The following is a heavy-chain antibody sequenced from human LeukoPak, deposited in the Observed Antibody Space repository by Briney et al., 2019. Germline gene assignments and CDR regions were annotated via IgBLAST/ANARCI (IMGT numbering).Heavy chain of an antibody. CDR2: IIPIFGTA. CDR1: GGTFSSYA. CDR3: ARPLSWGPHSSSFDY. D-gene: IGHD6-6*01. V-gene: IGHV1-69*05. Sequence: GASVKVSCKASGGTFSSYAISWVRQAPGQGLEWMGRIIPIFGTANYAQKFQGRVTITTDESTSTAYMELSSLRSEDTAVYYCARPLSWGPHSSSFDYWGQGTLVTVSS. J-gene: IGHJ4*02.